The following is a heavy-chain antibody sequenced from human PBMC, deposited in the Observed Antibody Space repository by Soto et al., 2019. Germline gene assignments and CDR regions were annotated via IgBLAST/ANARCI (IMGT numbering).Heavy chain of an antibody. Sequence: ASVKVSCKASGGTFISYAISRVRQAPGQGLEWMGGIIPIFGTANYAQKFQGRVTITADESTSTAYMELSSLRSEDTAVYYCAREYCSGGSCPYYGMDVWGQGTTVTVSS. CDR3: AREYCSGGSCPYYGMDV. CDR1: GGTFISYA. V-gene: IGHV1-69*13. CDR2: IIPIFGTA. J-gene: IGHJ6*02. D-gene: IGHD2-15*01.